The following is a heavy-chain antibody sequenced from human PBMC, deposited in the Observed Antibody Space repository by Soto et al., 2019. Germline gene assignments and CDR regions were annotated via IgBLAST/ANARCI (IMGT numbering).Heavy chain of an antibody. V-gene: IGHV3-74*01. CDR1: GFTFSSYW. Sequence: EVQLVESGGGLVHPGGSLRLSCAASGFTFSSYWMHWVRQAPGKGLVWVSRINTDGSSTSYADSVKGRFTISRDNAKNTLYLQMNSLRAEDTAVYYCARQRVLRYFDPFDYWGQGTLVTVSS. J-gene: IGHJ4*02. CDR2: INTDGSST. CDR3: ARQRVLRYFDPFDY. D-gene: IGHD3-9*01.